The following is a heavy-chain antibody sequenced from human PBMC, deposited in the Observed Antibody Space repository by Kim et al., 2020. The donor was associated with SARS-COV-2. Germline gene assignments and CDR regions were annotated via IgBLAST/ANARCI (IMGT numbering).Heavy chain of an antibody. Sequence: SETLSLTCAVYGGSFSGYYWSWIRQPPGKGLEWIGEINHSGSTNYNPSLKSRVTISVDTSKNQFSLKLSSVTAADTAVYYCARVRYSSSWYGDHPDAFDIWGQGTMVTVSS. J-gene: IGHJ3*02. CDR3: ARVRYSSSWYGDHPDAFDI. CDR1: GGSFSGYY. D-gene: IGHD6-13*01. V-gene: IGHV4-34*01. CDR2: INHSGST.